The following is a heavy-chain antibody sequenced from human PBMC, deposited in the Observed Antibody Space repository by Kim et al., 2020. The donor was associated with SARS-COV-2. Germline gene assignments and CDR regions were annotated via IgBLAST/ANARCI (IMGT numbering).Heavy chain of an antibody. Sequence: GGSLRLSCAASEFTFSHYALHWVRQAPGRGLEWVAAISSDGNNKYYADSVKGRFIISRDNSKHTLSLEMNSLRTEDTAVYYCARDPPPVFSSSRMGEGYYYYGLDVWGRGTTVTVSS. CDR3: ARDPPPVFSSSRMGEGYYYYGLDV. D-gene: IGHD6-13*01. CDR2: ISSDGNNK. J-gene: IGHJ6*02. V-gene: IGHV3-30*04. CDR1: EFTFSHYA.